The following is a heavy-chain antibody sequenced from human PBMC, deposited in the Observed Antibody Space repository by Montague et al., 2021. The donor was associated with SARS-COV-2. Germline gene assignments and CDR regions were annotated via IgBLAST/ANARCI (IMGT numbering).Heavy chain of an antibody. D-gene: IGHD2-15*01. CDR1: GFTFSSYA. J-gene: IGHJ4*02. CDR3: ARDLAVVAATPFDY. CDR2: ISYDGSNK. Sequence: SLRLSWSASGFTFSSYAMHWVRQAPGKGLEWVAVISYDGSNKYYADSVKGRFTISRDNSKNTLYLQMNSLRAEDTAVYYCARDLAVVAATPFDYWGQGTLVTVSS. V-gene: IGHV3-30*04.